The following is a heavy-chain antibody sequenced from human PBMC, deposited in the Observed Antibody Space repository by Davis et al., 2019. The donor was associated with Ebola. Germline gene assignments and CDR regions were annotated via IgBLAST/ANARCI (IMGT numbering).Heavy chain of an antibody. CDR1: GSSISGSIYY. D-gene: IGHD6-13*01. CDR3: ARDQAAAGV. CDR2: IYHSGST. V-gene: IGHV4-39*02. J-gene: IGHJ4*02. Sequence: MPSETLSLTCSVSGSSISGSIYYWVWIRQPPGTGLEYIGSIYHSGSTYYNPSLKSRVTISVGTSKNQFSLKLSSVTAADTAVYYCARDQAAAGVWGQGTLVTVSS.